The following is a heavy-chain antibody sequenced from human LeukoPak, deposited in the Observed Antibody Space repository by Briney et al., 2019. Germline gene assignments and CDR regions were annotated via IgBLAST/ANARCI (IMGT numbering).Heavy chain of an antibody. J-gene: IGHJ4*02. V-gene: IGHV4-31*03. CDR3: ARGESSNWSFDY. Sequence: SETLSLTCTVSGGTISSGGYYWSWIRQHPGKGLEWIGYIYYSGSTYYNPSLKSRVTISVDTSKNQFSLKLGSVTAADAAVYYCARGESSNWSFDYWGQGTLVTVSS. CDR1: GGTISSGGYY. D-gene: IGHD6-13*01. CDR2: IYYSGST.